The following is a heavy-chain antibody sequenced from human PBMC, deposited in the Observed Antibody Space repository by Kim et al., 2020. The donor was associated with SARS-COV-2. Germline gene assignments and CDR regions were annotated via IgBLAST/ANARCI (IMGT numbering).Heavy chain of an antibody. CDR3: AKVAWVFDL. V-gene: IGHV3-30*02. J-gene: IGHJ2*01. CDR2: SNK. Sequence: SNKYYAASVKGRFTISRDNSKNTLYLQMNSLRAEDTAVYYCAKVAWVFDLWGRGTLVTVSS. D-gene: IGHD1-26*01.